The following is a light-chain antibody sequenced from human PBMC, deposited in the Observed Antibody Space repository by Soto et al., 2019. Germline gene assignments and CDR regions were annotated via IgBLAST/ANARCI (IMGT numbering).Light chain of an antibody. J-gene: IGKJ2*01. V-gene: IGKV3-11*01. CDR2: DAS. CDR1: QSVSSY. Sequence: EIVLTQSPATLSLSPGERATLSCRASQSVSSYLAWYQQKPGQAPRLLIYDASNRATGIPARFSSRGSGTDFTLTISSLEPEDFAVYYCQQRSNWPTFGQGTKLEIK. CDR3: QQRSNWPT.